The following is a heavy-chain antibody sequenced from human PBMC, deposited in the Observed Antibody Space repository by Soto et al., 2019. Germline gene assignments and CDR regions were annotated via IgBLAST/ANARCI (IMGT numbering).Heavy chain of an antibody. CDR1: GFTISTYD. Sequence: EVQLVESGGGLAQPGGSLRLSCAASGFTISTYDMHWVRQSTGKGLEWVSGIGTAGDTFYPGSVKGRFTISREDAKNSLYLHVNSLRVEDTAVYYCAKRGTESGSNGLDVWGQGTTVTVSS. J-gene: IGHJ6*02. CDR2: IGTAGDT. V-gene: IGHV3-13*01. CDR3: AKRGTESGSNGLDV. D-gene: IGHD3-10*01.